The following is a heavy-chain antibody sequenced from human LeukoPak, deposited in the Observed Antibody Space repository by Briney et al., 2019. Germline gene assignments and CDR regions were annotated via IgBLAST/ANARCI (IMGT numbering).Heavy chain of an antibody. J-gene: IGHJ4*02. V-gene: IGHV4-59*01. D-gene: IGHD6-19*01. CDR3: ASTKGGIAVADYYFDY. CDR1: GGSISSYY. CDR2: IYYSGST. Sequence: PSETLSLTCTVSGGSISSYYWSWIRQPPGKGLEWIGYIYYSGSTNYNPPLKSRVTISVDTSKNQFSLKLSSVTAADTAVYYCASTKGGIAVADYYFDYWGQGTLVTVSS.